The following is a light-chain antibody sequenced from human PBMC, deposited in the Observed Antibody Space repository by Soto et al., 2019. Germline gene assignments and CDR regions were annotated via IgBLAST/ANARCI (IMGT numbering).Light chain of an antibody. V-gene: IGKV3-20*01. CDR3: QHYNNWPPWT. CDR1: QSVSSSY. CDR2: GAS. Sequence: EIVLTQHPRSLAFPPGQRSTQSGRAIQSVSSSYLAWYQQKPGQAPRLLIYGASSRATGIPDRFSGSGSGTDFTLTISRLEPEDFAVYYCQHYNNWPPWTFGQGTKVDI. J-gene: IGKJ1*01.